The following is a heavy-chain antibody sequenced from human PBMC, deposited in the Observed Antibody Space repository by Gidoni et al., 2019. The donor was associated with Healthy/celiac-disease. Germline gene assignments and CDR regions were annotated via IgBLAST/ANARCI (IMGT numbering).Heavy chain of an antibody. CDR3: ARGYSTGWCDF. Sequence: EVQLVESGGGLVKPGGSLRLSCEASGFTFSSYSMNWVRQAPGKGLEWVSFISSSSSYIYYADSGKGRFTTSRDNAKNSLYLQMNSLRAEDTAVYYCARGYSTGWCDFWGQGTLVTVSS. CDR2: ISSSSSYI. D-gene: IGHD6-19*01. J-gene: IGHJ4*02. CDR1: GFTFSSYS. V-gene: IGHV3-21*01.